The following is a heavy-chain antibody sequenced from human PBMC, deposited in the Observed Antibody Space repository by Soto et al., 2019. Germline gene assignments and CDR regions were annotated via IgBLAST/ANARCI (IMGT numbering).Heavy chain of an antibody. CDR1: GFTFSSYW. CDR3: ARVESAYDFGP. Sequence: GGSLRLSCAASGFTFSSYWMSWVRQAPGKGLEWVANIKYDGSEKYYVDSVKGRFTISRDNAKNSLDLQMNSLRAEDTAVYYCARVESAYDFGPWGQGTLVTVSS. CDR2: IKYDGSEK. D-gene: IGHD5-12*01. J-gene: IGHJ5*02. V-gene: IGHV3-7*05.